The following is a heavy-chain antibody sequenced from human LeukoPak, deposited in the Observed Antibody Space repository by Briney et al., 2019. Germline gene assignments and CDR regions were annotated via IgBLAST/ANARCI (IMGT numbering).Heavy chain of an antibody. CDR1: GYTFTSYY. V-gene: IGHV1-46*01. CDR3: ARVKTVDGPNNWFDP. J-gene: IGHJ5*02. CDR2: INPSGGST. D-gene: IGHD6-19*01. Sequence: SVKLSCKASGYTFTSYYMHCVRQAPGQGLEWMGIINPSGGSTSYAQKFRGSVTMARDTSTSTVYMELSSLRSEDTAVYYCARVKTVDGPNNWFDPWGQGTLVTVSS.